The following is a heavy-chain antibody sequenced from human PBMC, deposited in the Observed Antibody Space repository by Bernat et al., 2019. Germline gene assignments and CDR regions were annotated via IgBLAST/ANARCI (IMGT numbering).Heavy chain of an antibody. V-gene: IGHV4-38-2*01. CDR2: IYHSGST. Sequence: QVQLQESGPGLVKPSETLSLTCAVSGYSISSGYYWGWIQQPPGKGLEWIGSIYHSGSTYYNPSLKSRVTISVDTSKNQFSLKLSSVTASDTAVYYCARGGDYLWGPTNWFDPWGQGTLVTVSS. CDR1: GYSISSGYY. D-gene: IGHD4-17*01. J-gene: IGHJ5*02. CDR3: ARGGDYLWGPTNWFDP.